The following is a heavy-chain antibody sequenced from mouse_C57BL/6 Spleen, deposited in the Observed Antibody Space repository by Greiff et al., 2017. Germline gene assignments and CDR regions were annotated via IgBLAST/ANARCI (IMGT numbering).Heavy chain of an antibody. Sequence: QVQLQQSGAELAQPGASVKLSCKASGYTFTSYWMHWVKQRPGQGLEWIGYINPSSGYTKYNQKFKDKATLTADKSSSTAYMQLSSLTYEDSAVYYCARPFTTVVVDFDYWGQGTTLTVSS. CDR1: GYTFTSYW. V-gene: IGHV1-7*01. CDR2: INPSSGYT. J-gene: IGHJ2*01. CDR3: ARPFTTVVVDFDY. D-gene: IGHD1-1*01.